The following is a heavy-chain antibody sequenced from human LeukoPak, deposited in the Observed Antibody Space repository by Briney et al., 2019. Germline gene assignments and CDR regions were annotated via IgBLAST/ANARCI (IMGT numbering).Heavy chain of an antibody. CDR1: GGTFSSYA. V-gene: IGHV1-69*13. CDR3: ARDPECGGDCYSTRAGGY. D-gene: IGHD2-21*01. Sequence: SVKVSCKASGGTFSSYAISWVRQAPGQGLEWMGGIIPIFGTANYAQKFQGRVTITADESTRTAYMELSSLRSEDTAMYYCARDPECGGDCYSTRAGGYWGQGTLVTVSS. J-gene: IGHJ4*02. CDR2: IIPIFGTA.